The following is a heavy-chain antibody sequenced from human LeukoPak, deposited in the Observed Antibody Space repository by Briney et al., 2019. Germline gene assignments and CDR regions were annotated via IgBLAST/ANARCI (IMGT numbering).Heavy chain of an antibody. V-gene: IGHV4-59*01. Sequence: SETLSLTCTVSGGSISNYYWSWIRQPPGKGLEWIGNFYYSGSTNYNPSLKSRVTTSVDTSNNQFSLKLTSVIAADTAVYYCASTKTRDTAMEYYFDYWGQGTLVTVSS. CDR2: FYYSGST. D-gene: IGHD5-18*01. CDR1: GGSISNYY. J-gene: IGHJ4*02. CDR3: ASTKTRDTAMEYYFDY.